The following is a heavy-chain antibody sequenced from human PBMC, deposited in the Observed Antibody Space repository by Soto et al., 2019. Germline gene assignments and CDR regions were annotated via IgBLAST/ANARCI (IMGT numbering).Heavy chain of an antibody. CDR1: GGTFSSYA. CDR2: IIPIFGTA. V-gene: IGHV1-69*13. CDR3: ARDRSPTMVRGVIGVWFDP. Sequence: SVKVSCKASGGTFSSYAISWVRQAPGQGLEWMGGIIPIFGTANYAQKFQGRVTITADESTSTAYTELSSLRSEDTAVYYCARDRSPTMVRGVIGVWFDPWGQGTLVTVSS. J-gene: IGHJ5*02. D-gene: IGHD3-10*01.